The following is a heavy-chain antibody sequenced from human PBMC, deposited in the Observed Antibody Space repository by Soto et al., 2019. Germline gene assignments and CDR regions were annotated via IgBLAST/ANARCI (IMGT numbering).Heavy chain of an antibody. J-gene: IGHJ4*02. V-gene: IGHV3-23*01. CDR1: GFTFSSYA. CDR2: ISGSGGGT. D-gene: IGHD5-18*01. Sequence: GGSLRLSCAASGFTFSSYAMSWVRQAPGKGLEWVSAISGSGGGTYYADSVKGRFTISRDNSKNTLYLQMNSLRAEDTAVYYCAKSKGYSYGPHPFDYWGQGTLVTVSS. CDR3: AKSKGYSYGPHPFDY.